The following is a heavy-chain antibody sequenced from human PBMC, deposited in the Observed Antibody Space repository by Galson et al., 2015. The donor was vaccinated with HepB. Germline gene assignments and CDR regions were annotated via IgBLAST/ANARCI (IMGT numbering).Heavy chain of an antibody. CDR1: GYSFATYW. CDR3: ARLLGVQKGGFDT. V-gene: IGHV5-51*03. CDR2: IYPGDSDT. J-gene: IGHJ5*02. Sequence: QSGAEVKKPGESLKISCETSGYSFATYWIGWVRQMPGKGLEWMGIIYPGDSDTRYSPSFQGQVTISADKSINTAYLQWSSLKASHTAIYYGARLLGVQKGGFDTWGQGTLVTVSS. D-gene: IGHD3-10*01.